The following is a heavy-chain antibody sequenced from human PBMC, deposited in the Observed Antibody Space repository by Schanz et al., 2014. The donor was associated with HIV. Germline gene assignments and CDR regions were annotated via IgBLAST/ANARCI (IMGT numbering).Heavy chain of an antibody. CDR1: GFTFSSYS. J-gene: IGHJ4*02. V-gene: IGHV3-23*01. CDR2: ISGSGGST. D-gene: IGHD1-26*01. CDR3: ARDMGGTYREGCYDD. Sequence: EVQLLESGGGLVQPGGSLRLSCAASGFTFSSYSMNWVRQAPGKGLEWVSAISGSGGSTYYADSVKGRFTISRDNTKKSVYLQMNSLRVEDTAVYYCARDMGGTYREGCYDDWGQGTLVIVSS.